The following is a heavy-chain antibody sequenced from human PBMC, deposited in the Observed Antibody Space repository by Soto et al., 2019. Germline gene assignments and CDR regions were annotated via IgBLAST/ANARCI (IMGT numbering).Heavy chain of an antibody. D-gene: IGHD5-18*01. Sequence: PGESLKISCKGSGYSFTSYWIGWVRQMPGKGLEWMGIIYPGDSDTRYSPSFQGQVTISADKSISTAYLQWSSLKASDTAMYYCARHVRDSYATYSGMDVWGQGTTVTVS. J-gene: IGHJ6*02. CDR2: IYPGDSDT. CDR3: ARHVRDSYATYSGMDV. CDR1: GYSFTSYW. V-gene: IGHV5-51*01.